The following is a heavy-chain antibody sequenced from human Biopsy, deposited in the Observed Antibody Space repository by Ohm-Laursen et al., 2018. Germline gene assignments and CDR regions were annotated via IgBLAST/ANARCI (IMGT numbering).Heavy chain of an antibody. CDR3: ARGSNEYGGLYFPH. CDR1: GGSFTGHY. CDR2: ISHTGYT. V-gene: IGHV4-59*11. J-gene: IGHJ1*01. Sequence: TLSLTCAASGGSFTGHYWTWIRQPPGKGPEWIGHISHTGYTSYKSSLKSRVTISLDTSRKHFSLRLTSLAAADTAVYYCARGSNEYGGLYFPHWGQGTLVTVSS. D-gene: IGHD4-23*01.